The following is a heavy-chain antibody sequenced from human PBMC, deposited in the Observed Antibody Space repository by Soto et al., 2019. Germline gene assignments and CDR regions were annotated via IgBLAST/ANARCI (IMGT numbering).Heavy chain of an antibody. Sequence: GSLRLSCAASGFTFSSYAMSWVRQAPGKGLEWVSAISGSGGSTYYADSVKGRFTISRDNSKNTLYLQMNSLRAEDTAVYYCAKYYGLRYFDWLLYYFDYWGQGTLVTVSS. CDR3: AKYYGLRYFDWLLYYFDY. J-gene: IGHJ4*02. D-gene: IGHD3-9*01. CDR2: ISGSGGST. CDR1: GFTFSSYA. V-gene: IGHV3-23*01.